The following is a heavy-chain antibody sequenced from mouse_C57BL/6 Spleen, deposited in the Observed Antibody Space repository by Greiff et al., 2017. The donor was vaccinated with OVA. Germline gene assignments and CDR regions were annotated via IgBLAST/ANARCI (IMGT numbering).Heavy chain of an antibody. CDR2: ISSGGDYI. CDR1: GFTFSSYA. D-gene: IGHD2-4*01. CDR3: TRDPYDYDVYFDY. Sequence: EVKLVESGEGLVKPGGSLKLSCAASGFTFSSYAMSWVRQTPEKRLEWVAYISSGGDYIYYADTVKGRFTISRDNARNTLYLQMSSLKSEDTAMYYCTRDPYDYDVYFDYWGQGTTLTVSS. V-gene: IGHV5-9-1*02. J-gene: IGHJ2*01.